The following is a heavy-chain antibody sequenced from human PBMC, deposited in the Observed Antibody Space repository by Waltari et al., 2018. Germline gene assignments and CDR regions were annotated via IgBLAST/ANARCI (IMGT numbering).Heavy chain of an antibody. CDR3: AGTINPGIVVAEI. Sequence: QVQLQESGPGLVKPSETLSLTCTVSGGSISSYYWSWIRQPPGKGLEWIGYIYYSGSTIYNPSLKSRVTISVDTSKNQFSLKLSSVTAADTAVYYCAGTINPGIVVAEIWGQGTMVTVSS. D-gene: IGHD6-19*01. J-gene: IGHJ3*02. CDR2: IYYSGST. V-gene: IGHV4-59*08. CDR1: GGSISSYY.